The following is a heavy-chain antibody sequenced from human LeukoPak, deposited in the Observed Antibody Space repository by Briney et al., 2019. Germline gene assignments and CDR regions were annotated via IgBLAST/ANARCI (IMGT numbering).Heavy chain of an antibody. Sequence: SETLSLTCSVSGGSISGYYWSWIRQPPGKGLEWIGTIYYSGSTYYNPSLKSRVTISVDTSKNQFSLRLSSVTAADTAVYYCARHFDGSGSCWGQGTLVTISS. CDR3: ARHFDGSGSC. D-gene: IGHD3-10*01. CDR2: IYYSGST. CDR1: GGSISGYY. J-gene: IGHJ4*02. V-gene: IGHV4-39*01.